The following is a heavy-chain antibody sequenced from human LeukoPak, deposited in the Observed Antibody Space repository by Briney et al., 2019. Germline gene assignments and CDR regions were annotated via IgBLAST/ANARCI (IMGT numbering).Heavy chain of an antibody. J-gene: IGHJ3*02. CDR3: AREVKTYYDFWSGYRDAFDI. CDR1: GGSISSGGYY. D-gene: IGHD3-3*01. CDR2: IYHSGST. Sequence: SQTLSLTCTVSGGSISSGGYYWGWIRQPPGKGLEWIGYIYHSGSTYYNPSLKSRVTISVDRSKNQFSLKLSSVTAADTAVYYCAREVKTYYDFWSGYRDAFDIWGQGTMVTVSS. V-gene: IGHV4-30-2*01.